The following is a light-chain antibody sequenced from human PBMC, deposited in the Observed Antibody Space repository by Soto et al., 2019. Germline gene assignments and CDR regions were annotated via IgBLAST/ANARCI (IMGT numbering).Light chain of an antibody. J-gene: IGLJ2*01. V-gene: IGLV1-51*01. Sequence: QSVLTQPPSVSAAPGQKVTISCSGSSSNVGNNYVSWYQQLPGTAPKLLIYDNNKRPSGIPDRFSGSKSATSATLDITALQTGDEADYYCGACDSSLMGVVFGGGTKLTVL. CDR3: GACDSSLMGVV. CDR2: DNN. CDR1: SSNVGNNY.